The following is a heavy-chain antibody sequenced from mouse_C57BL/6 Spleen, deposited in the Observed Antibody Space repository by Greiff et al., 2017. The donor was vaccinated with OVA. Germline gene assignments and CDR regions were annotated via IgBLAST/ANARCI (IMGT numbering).Heavy chain of an antibody. CDR2: IYPGDGDT. Sequence: QVQLQQSGPELVKPGASVKISCKASGYAFSSSWMNWVKQRPGKGLEWIGRIYPGDGDTNYNGKFKGKATLTADKSSSTAYMQLSSLTSEDSAVYFCARMDGNWGYFEVWGTGTTLTVSS. CDR1: GYAFSSSW. D-gene: IGHD2-1*01. J-gene: IGHJ1*03. CDR3: ARMDGNWGYFEV. V-gene: IGHV1-82*01.